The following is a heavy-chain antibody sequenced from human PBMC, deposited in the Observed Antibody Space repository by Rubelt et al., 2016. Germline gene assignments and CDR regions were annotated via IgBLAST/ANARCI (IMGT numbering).Heavy chain of an antibody. D-gene: IGHD6-13*01. V-gene: IGHV4-34*01. CDR1: GGSISGYY. CDR3: AGPPYSSSTSWPLVS. J-gene: IGHJ5*02. CDR2: INPSGST. Sequence: QVQLRQWGAGMLKPSETLSLTCAVYGGSISGYYWSWIRQPPGQGLEWIGEINPSGSTNYNPSLKSRVTISVDTSKNQVSLKLRSVTASDTAVDYCAGPPYSSSTSWPLVSWGQGTLVTVSS.